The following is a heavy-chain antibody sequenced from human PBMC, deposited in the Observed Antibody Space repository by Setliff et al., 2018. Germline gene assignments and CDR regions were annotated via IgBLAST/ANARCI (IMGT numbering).Heavy chain of an antibody. CDR2: IIPIFGTA. Sequence: ASVKVSCKASGDTFSSYAINWVRQAPGQGLEWMGGIIPIFGTANYAQKFQGRLTITTVGSTSTAYMELSSLRSEDTAVYYCAIDSVVRGFINGDSFDYWGQGTLVTVSS. CDR3: AIDSVVRGFINGDSFDY. CDR1: GDTFSSYA. J-gene: IGHJ4*02. D-gene: IGHD3-10*01. V-gene: IGHV1-69*05.